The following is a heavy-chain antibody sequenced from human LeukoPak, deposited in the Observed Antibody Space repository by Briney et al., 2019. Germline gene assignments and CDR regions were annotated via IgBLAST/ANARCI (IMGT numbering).Heavy chain of an antibody. CDR2: IYHSGST. V-gene: IGHV4-4*02. D-gene: IGHD3-22*01. J-gene: IGHJ4*02. CDR1: GGSISSSNW. Sequence: SETLSLTCAVSGGSISSSNWWSWVRQPPGKGLEWIGEIYHSGSTNYNPPLKSRVTMSVDTSKNQFSLKLSSVTAADTAVYYCARDRYYYDSSGYDPYFDYWGQGTLVTVSS. CDR3: ARDRYYYDSSGYDPYFDY.